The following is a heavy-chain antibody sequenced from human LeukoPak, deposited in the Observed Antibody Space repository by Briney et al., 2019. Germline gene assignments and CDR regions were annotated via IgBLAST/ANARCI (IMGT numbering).Heavy chain of an antibody. Sequence: ASETLSLTCTVSGGSISSSSYYWGWIRQPPGKGLEWIGSIYYSGSTYYNPSLKSRVTISVDTSKNQFSLKLSSVTAADTAVYYCARAKGVRGVINNWFDPWGQGTLVTVSS. V-gene: IGHV4-39*07. CDR2: IYYSGST. CDR1: GGSISSSSYY. J-gene: IGHJ5*02. D-gene: IGHD3-10*01. CDR3: ARAKGVRGVINNWFDP.